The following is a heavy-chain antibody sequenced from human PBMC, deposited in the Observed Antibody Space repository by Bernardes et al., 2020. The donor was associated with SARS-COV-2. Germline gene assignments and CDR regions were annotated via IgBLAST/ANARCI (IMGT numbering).Heavy chain of an antibody. CDR3: AKDRGLRGYCGGGSCYLYPFDY. Sequence: GGSLRLSCAASGFSFTSYAMTWVRQVPGKGLEWVAAISGNGYSTYYRDSVKGRFTISRDNSKNTVFLQMNSLRADDTAVYYCAKDRGLRGYCGGGSCYLYPFDYWGQGTLVTVSS. CDR1: GFSFTSYA. V-gene: IGHV3-23*01. D-gene: IGHD2-15*01. CDR2: ISGNGYST. J-gene: IGHJ4*02.